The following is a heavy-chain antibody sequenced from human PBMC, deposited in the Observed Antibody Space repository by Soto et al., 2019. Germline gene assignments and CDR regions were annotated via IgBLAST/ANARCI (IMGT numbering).Heavy chain of an antibody. CDR1: GYTFTSYG. J-gene: IGHJ6*04. Sequence: ASVKVSCKASGYTFTSYGISWVRQAPGQGLEWMGWISAYNGNTNYAQKLQGRVTMTTDTSTSTAYMELRSLRSDDTAVYYCARDLAAAGTGHYYYYGMDVWGKGTTVKVYS. D-gene: IGHD6-13*01. V-gene: IGHV1-18*04. CDR2: ISAYNGNT. CDR3: ARDLAAAGTGHYYYYGMDV.